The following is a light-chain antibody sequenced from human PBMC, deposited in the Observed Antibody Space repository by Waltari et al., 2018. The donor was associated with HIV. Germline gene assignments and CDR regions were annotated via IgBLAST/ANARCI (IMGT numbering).Light chain of an antibody. J-gene: IGLJ2*01. V-gene: IGLV2-23*02. Sequence: QSALTQPASVSGSPGQSITISCTGTSSDVGSYTLVSWYQQHPGKAPKLMIYEVSKRPSGVSNRFSGSKSGNTASLTISGLQAEDEADYYCCSYAGSSTPFGGGTKLTVL. CDR3: CSYAGSSTP. CDR2: EVS. CDR1: SSDVGSYTL.